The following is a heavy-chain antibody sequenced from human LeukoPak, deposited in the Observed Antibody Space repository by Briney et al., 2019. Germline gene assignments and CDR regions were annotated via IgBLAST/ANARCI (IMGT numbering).Heavy chain of an antibody. D-gene: IGHD3-22*01. V-gene: IGHV1-2*02. CDR2: INPNTGAT. J-gene: IGHJ4*02. Sequence: ASVKVSCKASGYTFTDYYLHWVRQAPGQGLEWMGWINPNTGATDYAQNFQGRVAMTRDTSISTAYMDLSRLRSDDTAVYYCARAAFYYDSSGHSPDFDYWVQGTLVTVSS. CDR1: GYTFTDYY. CDR3: ARAAFYYDSSGHSPDFDY.